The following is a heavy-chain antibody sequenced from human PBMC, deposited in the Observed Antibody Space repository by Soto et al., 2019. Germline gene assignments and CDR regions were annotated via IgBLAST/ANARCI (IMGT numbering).Heavy chain of an antibody. Sequence: GGSLRLSCAASRFTFRDYYMSWVRQPPGKGLEWVSYIGSSGSTIYYADSVKGRFTISRDNAKNSLYLQMNSLRAEDTAGYNCAILDCSRNSCYLQYHLRPWDQGTLVTV. J-gene: IGHJ5*02. CDR1: RFTFRDYY. CDR2: IGSSGSTI. V-gene: IGHV3-11*01. D-gene: IGHD2-2*01. CDR3: AILDCSRNSCYLQYHLRP.